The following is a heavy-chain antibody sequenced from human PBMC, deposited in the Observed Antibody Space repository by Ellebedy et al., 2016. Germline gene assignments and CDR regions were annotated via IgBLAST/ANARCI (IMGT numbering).Heavy chain of an antibody. CDR1: GFSLSSYW. CDR3: VSQIALGY. D-gene: IGHD3-22*01. J-gene: IGHJ4*02. V-gene: IGHV3-74*01. Sequence: GESLKISXAASGFSLSSYWMHWVRQAPGKGLVWVSHISSDGGHRNYADSVKGRFTISRDNAKNTLYLQMNSLRAEDTAVYYCVSQIALGYWGQGTLVTVSS. CDR2: ISSDGGHR.